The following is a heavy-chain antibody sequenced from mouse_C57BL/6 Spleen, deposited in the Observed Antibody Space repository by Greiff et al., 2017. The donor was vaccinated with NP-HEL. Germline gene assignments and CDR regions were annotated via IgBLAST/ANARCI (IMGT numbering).Heavy chain of an antibody. CDR3: ALYGYFYAMDY. J-gene: IGHJ4*01. CDR2: INPNNGGT. Sequence: VQLQQSGPELVKPGASVKISCKASGYTFTDYYMNWVKQSHGKSLEWIGDINPNNGGTSYNQKFKGKATLTVDKSSSTAYMELRSLTSEDSAVYYCALYGYFYAMDYWGQGTSVTVSS. D-gene: IGHD2-2*01. V-gene: IGHV1-26*01. CDR1: GYTFTDYY.